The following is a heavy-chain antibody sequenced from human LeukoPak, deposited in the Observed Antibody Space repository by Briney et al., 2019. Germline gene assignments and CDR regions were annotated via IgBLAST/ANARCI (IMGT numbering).Heavy chain of an antibody. CDR2: ISSSSSTI. CDR3: ARDHRTLYSSSWTCFDY. Sequence: GGSLRLSCAASGFTFSSYSMNWVRQAPGKGLEWVSYISSSSSTIYYADSVKGRFTISRDNAKNSLYLQMNSLRAEDTAVYYCARDHRTLYSSSWTCFDYWGQGTLVTVSS. CDR1: GFTFSSYS. V-gene: IGHV3-48*04. J-gene: IGHJ4*02. D-gene: IGHD6-6*01.